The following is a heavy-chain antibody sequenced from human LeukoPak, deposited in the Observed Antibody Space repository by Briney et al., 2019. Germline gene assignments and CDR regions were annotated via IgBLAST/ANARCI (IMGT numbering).Heavy chain of an antibody. D-gene: IGHD3-10*01. CDR1: GLTFSSYW. CDR2: IKQDGSEK. V-gene: IGHV3-7*01. CDR3: ARMYYYGSGSYFY. J-gene: IGHJ4*02. Sequence: GGSLRLSCAASGLTFSSYWMSWVRQAPGKGLEWVANIKQDGSEKYYVDSVKGRFTISRDNAKNSLYLQMNSLRAEDTAVYYCARMYYYGSGSYFYWGQGTLVTVSS.